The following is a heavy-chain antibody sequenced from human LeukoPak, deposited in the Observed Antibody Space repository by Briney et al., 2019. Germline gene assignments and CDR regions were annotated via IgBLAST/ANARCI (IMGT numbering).Heavy chain of an antibody. Sequence: PGGSLRLSXAASGFIFNDYDMNWVRQAPGKGLEWLSGINWNGGSTGYVDSVKGRFTISRDNAKNSLYLQMNSLRAEDTALYYCAATATTVTPLDYWGQGTLVTVSS. V-gene: IGHV3-20*04. D-gene: IGHD4-17*01. CDR3: AATATTVTPLDY. CDR2: INWNGGST. J-gene: IGHJ4*02. CDR1: GFIFNDYD.